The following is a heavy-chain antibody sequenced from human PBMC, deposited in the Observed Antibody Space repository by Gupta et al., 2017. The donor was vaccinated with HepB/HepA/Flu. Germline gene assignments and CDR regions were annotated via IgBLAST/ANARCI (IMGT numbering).Heavy chain of an antibody. CDR2: ISGSGGTT. CDR1: GSTFSSYA. J-gene: IGHJ6*02. CDR3: AKPRYINYYYDMDV. Sequence: DVQLLESGGGLVQPGGSLRLSCAVSGSTFSSYAMSWVRQEPGQGLEWVSTISGSGGTTYYADSVKGRFTISRDNSKNTLYLQMNSLRDEDTALYYCAKPRYINYYYDMDVWGQGTTVTVSS. V-gene: IGHV3-23*01. D-gene: IGHD5-24*01.